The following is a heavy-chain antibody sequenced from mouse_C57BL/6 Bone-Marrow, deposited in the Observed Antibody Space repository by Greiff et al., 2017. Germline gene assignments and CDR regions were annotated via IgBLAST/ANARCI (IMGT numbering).Heavy chain of an antibody. Sequence: ESGAELVMPGASVKLSCKASGYTFTSYWMHWVKQRPGQGLEWIGEIDPSDSYTNYNQKFKGKSTLTVDKSSSTAYMQLSSLTSEDSAVYYCARDYYGLDYWGQGTTLTVSS. CDR1: GYTFTSYW. D-gene: IGHD1-1*01. J-gene: IGHJ2*01. CDR3: ARDYYGLDY. CDR2: IDPSDSYT. V-gene: IGHV1-69*01.